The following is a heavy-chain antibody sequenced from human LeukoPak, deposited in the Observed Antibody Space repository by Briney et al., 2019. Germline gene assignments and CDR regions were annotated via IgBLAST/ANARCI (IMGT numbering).Heavy chain of an antibody. Sequence: GASVKVSCKASGYTFTSYYMHWVRQAPGQGLEWMGIINPSGGSTSYAQKFQGRVTMTRDTSTSTVYLEPSSLRSGDTAVYYCGRDSGAAKGYYYYYMDVWGKGTTVTVSS. V-gene: IGHV1-46*01. J-gene: IGHJ6*03. CDR3: GRDSGAAKGYYYYYMDV. CDR2: INPSGGST. D-gene: IGHD6-13*01. CDR1: GYTFTSYY.